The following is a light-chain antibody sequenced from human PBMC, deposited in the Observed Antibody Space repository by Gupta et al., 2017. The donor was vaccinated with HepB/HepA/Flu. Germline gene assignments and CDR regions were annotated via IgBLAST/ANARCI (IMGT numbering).Light chain of an antibody. CDR3: QQYNSWPPVCS. J-gene: IGKJ2*04. Sequence: EIVMTQSPATMSVSPGERATLSCRASQSVSSNLAWYQQKPGQAPRLLSYGASTRATGIPARFSGSGSETEFTLTISSLQSEDFAVYYCQQYNSWPPVCSFGQGTKLEIQ. V-gene: IGKV3-15*01. CDR1: QSVSSN. CDR2: GAS.